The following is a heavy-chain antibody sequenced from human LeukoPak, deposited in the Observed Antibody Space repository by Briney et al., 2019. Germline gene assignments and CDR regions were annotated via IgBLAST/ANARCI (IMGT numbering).Heavy chain of an antibody. CDR1: GFTFSSYS. D-gene: IGHD6-13*01. CDR2: ISSSSSYI. J-gene: IGHJ5*02. Sequence: PGGSLRLSCAAPGFTFSSYSMNWVRQAPGKGLEWVSSISSSSSYIYYADSVKGRFTISRDNAKNSLYLQMNSLRAEDTAVYYCAREPIAAAGTDWFDPWGQGTLATVSS. CDR3: AREPIAAAGTDWFDP. V-gene: IGHV3-21*01.